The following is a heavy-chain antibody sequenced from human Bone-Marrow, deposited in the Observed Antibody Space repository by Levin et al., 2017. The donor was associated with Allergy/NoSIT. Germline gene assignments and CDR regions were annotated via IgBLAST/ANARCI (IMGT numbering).Heavy chain of an antibody. CDR2: IWYDGSNK. Sequence: GGSLRLSCAASGFTFSSYGMHWVRQAPGKGLEWVAVIWYDGSNKKYADSVKGRFTISRDNSKNTLYLQMNSLRAEDTAVYYCARDRSHYGSGNYLDYWGQGTLVTVSS. CDR3: ARDRSHYGSGNYLDY. CDR1: GFTFSSYG. V-gene: IGHV3-33*01. D-gene: IGHD3-10*01. J-gene: IGHJ4*02.